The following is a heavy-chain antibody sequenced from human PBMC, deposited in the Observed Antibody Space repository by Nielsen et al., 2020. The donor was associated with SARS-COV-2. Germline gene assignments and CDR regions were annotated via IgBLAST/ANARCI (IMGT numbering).Heavy chain of an antibody. D-gene: IGHD4-17*01. CDR2: INHSGSA. J-gene: IGHJ4*02. V-gene: IGHV4-34*01. CDR3: ARGHYGDCVD. CDR1: GGSFSGYY. Sequence: SETLSLTCAVYGGSFSGYYKTWIRQPPGKGLEWIGEINHSGSAKYLNSRVTISVDTSKSQLYLKLTSVTAADTAVYYCARGHYGDCVDWGQGTLVTVSS.